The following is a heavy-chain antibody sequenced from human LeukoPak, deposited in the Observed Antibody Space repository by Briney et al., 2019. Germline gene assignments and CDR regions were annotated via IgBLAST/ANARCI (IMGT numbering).Heavy chain of an antibody. CDR2: ISWNSGSI. Sequence: GRSLRLSCAASGFTFDDYAMPWVRQAPGKGLEWVSGISWNSGSIGYADSVKGRFTISRDNAKNSLYLQMNSLRAEDTALYYCAKAMTAAGSLFDYWGQGTLVTVSS. D-gene: IGHD6-13*01. CDR3: AKAMTAAGSLFDY. CDR1: GFTFDDYA. V-gene: IGHV3-9*01. J-gene: IGHJ4*02.